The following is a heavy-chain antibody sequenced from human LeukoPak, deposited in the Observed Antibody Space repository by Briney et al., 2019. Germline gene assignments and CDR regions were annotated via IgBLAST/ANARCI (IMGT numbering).Heavy chain of an antibody. V-gene: IGHV7-4-1*02. CDR3: AREGNWNYANAFDI. Sequence: ASVKVSCKASGYTFSDYYIHWVRQAPGQGLEWMGWINTNTGNPTYAQGFTGRFVFSLDTSVSTAYLQISSLKAEDTAVYYCAREGNWNYANAFDIWGQGTMVTVSS. J-gene: IGHJ3*02. CDR1: GYTFSDYY. CDR2: INTNTGNP. D-gene: IGHD1-7*01.